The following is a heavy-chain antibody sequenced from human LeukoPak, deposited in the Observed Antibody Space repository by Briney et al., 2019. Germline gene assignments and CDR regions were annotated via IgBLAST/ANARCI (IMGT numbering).Heavy chain of an antibody. Sequence: PGGSLRLSCAASRFTFDDYGMSWIRQAPGKGLEWVSGINWNGGSTGYADSVKGRFTISRDNAKNSLYLQMNSLRAEDTALYYCARDFQGSEGYWGQGTLVTVSS. D-gene: IGHD2-15*01. CDR3: ARDFQGSEGY. CDR1: RFTFDDYG. J-gene: IGHJ4*02. V-gene: IGHV3-20*04. CDR2: INWNGGST.